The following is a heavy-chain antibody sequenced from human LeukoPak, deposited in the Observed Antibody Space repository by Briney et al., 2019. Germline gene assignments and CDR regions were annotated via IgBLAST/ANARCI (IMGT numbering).Heavy chain of an antibody. CDR1: GFTFSRYA. Sequence: GGSLRLSCAASGFTFSRYAMHWVRQAPGKGLEWVAVISDDGSKKSYADSVKGRFTVSRDNSKNTLYLQMNSPRVEDTAVYYCAREGGYCSSTTCYFDSWGQGTLVTVSS. CDR2: ISDDGSKK. D-gene: IGHD2-2*01. V-gene: IGHV3-30-3*01. CDR3: AREGGYCSSTTCYFDS. J-gene: IGHJ4*02.